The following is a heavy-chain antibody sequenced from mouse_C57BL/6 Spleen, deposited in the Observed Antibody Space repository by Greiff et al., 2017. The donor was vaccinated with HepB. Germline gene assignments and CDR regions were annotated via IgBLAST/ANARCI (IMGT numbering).Heavy chain of an antibody. CDR1: GFTFSSYT. D-gene: IGHD1-1*01. CDR2: ISGGGGNT. Sequence: DVMLVESGGGLVKPGGSLKLSCAASGFTFSSYTMSWVRQTPEKRLEWVATISGGGGNTYYTDSVKGRFTISRDNAKNTLYLQMSSLRSEDTAWYYCASRYYYGSSPWFAYWGQGTLVTVSA. V-gene: IGHV5-9*01. CDR3: ASRYYYGSSPWFAY. J-gene: IGHJ3*01.